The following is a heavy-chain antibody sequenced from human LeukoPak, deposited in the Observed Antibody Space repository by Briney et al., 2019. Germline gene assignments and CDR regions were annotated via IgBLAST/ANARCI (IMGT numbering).Heavy chain of an antibody. CDR2: FYYSGST. CDR3: ARHEGRNRGNMVIVPAAIIN. D-gene: IGHD2-2*02. J-gene: IGHJ4*02. V-gene: IGHV4-39*01. Sequence: SETLSLTCTVSGGSISGSSYYWGWLRQPPGKGLEWIGSFYYSGSTYYNSSLKSRVTISVDTSRNQFSLKLTSVTAADTAVYYCARHEGRNRGNMVIVPAAIINWGQGTLVTVSS. CDR1: GGSISGSSYY.